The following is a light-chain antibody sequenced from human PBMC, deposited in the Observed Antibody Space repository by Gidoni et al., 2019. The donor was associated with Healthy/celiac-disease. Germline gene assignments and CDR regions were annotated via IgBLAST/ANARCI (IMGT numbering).Light chain of an antibody. CDR3: MQALQTPIT. CDR1: QSLLHSNGYNY. CDR2: LGS. Sequence: VMTQSPLSLPVTPGEPASISCRSSQSLLHSNGYNYLDWYLQKPGQSPQLLIYLGSNRASGVPDRFSGSGSGTDFTLKISRVEAEDVGVYYCMQALQTPITFGQGTRLEIK. V-gene: IGKV2-28*01. J-gene: IGKJ5*01.